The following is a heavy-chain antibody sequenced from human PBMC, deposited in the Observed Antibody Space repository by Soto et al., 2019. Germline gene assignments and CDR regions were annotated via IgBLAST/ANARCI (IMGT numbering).Heavy chain of an antibody. Sequence: QVQLVQSGAEVKKPGSSVKVSCKASGGTFSSYAISWVRQAPGQGLEWMGGIIPIFGTANYAQKFQGRVTITADESTSTAYMELSSLRSEDTAVYFCARLLRPRRGSSYFDYWGQGTLVTVSS. CDR3: ARLLRPRRGSSYFDY. CDR1: GGTFSSYA. CDR2: IIPIFGTA. J-gene: IGHJ4*02. D-gene: IGHD6-6*01. V-gene: IGHV1-69*01.